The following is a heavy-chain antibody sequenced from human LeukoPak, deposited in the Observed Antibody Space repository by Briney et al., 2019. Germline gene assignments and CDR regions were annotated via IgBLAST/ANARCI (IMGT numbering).Heavy chain of an antibody. CDR3: ARTLGSGYHLYYFDY. D-gene: IGHD3-22*01. CDR1: GGSISSYY. Sequence: PSETLSLTCTVSGGSISSYYWSWIRQPPGKGLEWIGYIYYSGSTNYNPSLKSRVTISVDTSKNQFSLKLSSVTAADTAVYYCARTLGSGYHLYYFDYWGQGTLVTVSS. V-gene: IGHV4-59*12. J-gene: IGHJ4*02. CDR2: IYYSGST.